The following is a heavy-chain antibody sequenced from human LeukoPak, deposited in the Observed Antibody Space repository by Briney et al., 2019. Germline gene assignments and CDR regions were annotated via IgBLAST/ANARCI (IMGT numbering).Heavy chain of an antibody. Sequence: KPSETLSLTCTVSGGSISSSSYYWGWIRQPPGKGLEWIGRIYTSGSTNYNPSLKSRVTMSVDTSKNQFSLKLSSVTAADTAVYYCARTTLWFGELAEYFQHWGQGTLVTVSS. CDR3: ARTTLWFGELAEYFQH. CDR1: GGSISSSSYY. D-gene: IGHD3-10*01. CDR2: IYTSGST. V-gene: IGHV4-61*05. J-gene: IGHJ1*01.